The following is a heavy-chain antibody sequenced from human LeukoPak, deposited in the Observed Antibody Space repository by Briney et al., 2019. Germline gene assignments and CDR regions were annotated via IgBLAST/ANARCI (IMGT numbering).Heavy chain of an antibody. Sequence: SETLSLTCTVSGGSISGFHWSWIRQPPGKGLEWIGYINNSGSSKQNPSLNSRVTISVDTSKNQFSLKLSSVTAADTAVYYCARHEIWYFDLWGRGTLVTVSS. V-gene: IGHV4-59*08. CDR1: GGSISGFH. CDR2: INNSGSS. J-gene: IGHJ2*01. CDR3: ARHEIWYFDL. D-gene: IGHD5-24*01.